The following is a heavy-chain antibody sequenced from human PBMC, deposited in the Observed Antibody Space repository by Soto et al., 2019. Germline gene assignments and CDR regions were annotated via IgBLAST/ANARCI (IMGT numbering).Heavy chain of an antibody. J-gene: IGHJ4*02. CDR3: ARLTWDLFFDY. Sequence: QLQLQESGPGLVKPSETLSLTCTVSGDSISSRTNYWGWIRQPPGKGLEWIGSIYYSGSTYYNPSLKRPVTISVDTSKNQFSLKLSSVTAADTAVYYCARLTWDLFFDYWGQGTLVTVSS. CDR1: GDSISSRTNY. D-gene: IGHD1-26*01. V-gene: IGHV4-39*01. CDR2: IYYSGST.